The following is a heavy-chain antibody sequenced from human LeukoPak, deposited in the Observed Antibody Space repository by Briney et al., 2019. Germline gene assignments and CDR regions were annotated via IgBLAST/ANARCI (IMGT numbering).Heavy chain of an antibody. CDR1: GFTFNNYA. CDR3: AKDEPGSYSPSDY. J-gene: IGHJ4*02. V-gene: IGHV3-30*18. Sequence: GGSLRLSCAASGFTFNNYAMHWVRQAPGKGLNWVAFISYDGSDKYYADSVKGRFTISRDNSKNTPYLQMNSLRPEDTAVYYCAKDEPGSYSPSDYWGQGTLVTVSS. CDR2: ISYDGSDK. D-gene: IGHD3-10*01.